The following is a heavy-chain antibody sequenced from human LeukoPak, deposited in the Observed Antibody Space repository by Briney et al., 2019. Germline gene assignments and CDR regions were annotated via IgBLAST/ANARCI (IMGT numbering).Heavy chain of an antibody. CDR1: GFTFSSYS. CDR2: IITSDKYI. V-gene: IGHV3-21*01. CDR3: TTRGNYGSDLGDAFDI. D-gene: IGHD3-10*01. J-gene: IGHJ3*02. Sequence: GGSLRLSCAASGFTFSSYSMNWVRQAPGKGLQWVSSIITSDKYIYYADSVKGRFTISRDNAKNSLYLQMNSLRAEDTAVYYCTTRGNYGSDLGDAFDIWGQGTMVTVSS.